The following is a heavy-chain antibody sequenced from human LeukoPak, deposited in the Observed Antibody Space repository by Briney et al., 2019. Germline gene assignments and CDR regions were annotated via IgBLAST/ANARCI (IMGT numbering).Heavy chain of an antibody. V-gene: IGHV1-2*02. Sequence: HWXXQAPGQGLEXTGWINPNSGGTNYAQKFQGRVTMTRDTSISTAYMELSRLRSDDTAVYYCARENRIRNWFDPWGQGTLVTVSS. CDR2: INPNSGGT. J-gene: IGHJ5*02. CDR3: ARENRIRNWFDP.